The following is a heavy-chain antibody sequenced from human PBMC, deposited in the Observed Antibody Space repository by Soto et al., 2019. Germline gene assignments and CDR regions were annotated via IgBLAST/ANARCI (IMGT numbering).Heavy chain of an antibody. CDR1: VFNVGGYP. CDR2: ISWNSGSI. J-gene: IGHJ6*02. Sequence: AAPVFNVGGYPRYRDRQEPEKGLEWVSGISWNSGSIGYVDSVKGRFTISRDNAKNSLYLQMNSLRAEDTAVYYCARDPSIVLVPADTYYYYYYGMDVWGQGTTVTVSS. V-gene: IGHV3-9*01. CDR3: ARDPSIVLVPADTYYYYYYGMDV. D-gene: IGHD2-2*01.